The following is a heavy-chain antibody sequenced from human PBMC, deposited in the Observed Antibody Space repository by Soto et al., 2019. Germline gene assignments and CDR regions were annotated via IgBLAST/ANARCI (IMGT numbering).Heavy chain of an antibody. CDR1: GGSISSSSYY. CDR2: IYYSGST. Sequence: PSETLSLTCTVSGGSISSSSYYWGWIRQPPGKGLEWIGSIYYSGSTYYNPSLKSRVTISVDTSKNQFSLKLSSVTAADTAVYYCARLWGYSYGHKNYYYYGMDVWGQGTTVTVS. D-gene: IGHD5-18*01. V-gene: IGHV4-39*01. CDR3: ARLWGYSYGHKNYYYYGMDV. J-gene: IGHJ6*02.